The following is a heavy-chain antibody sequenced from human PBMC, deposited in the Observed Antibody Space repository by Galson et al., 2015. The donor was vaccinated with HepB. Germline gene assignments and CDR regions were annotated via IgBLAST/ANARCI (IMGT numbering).Heavy chain of an antibody. CDR1: GFTFSSYG. Sequence: SLRLSCAASGFTFSSYGMHWVRQAPGKGLEWVAVIWYDGSNKYYADSVKGRFTISRDNSKNTLYLQMNSLRAEDTAVYYCARDLRWYQLLSPGAFDIWGQGTVNPVPS. D-gene: IGHD2-2*01. CDR3: ARDLRWYQLLSPGAFDI. CDR2: IWYDGSNK. J-gene: IGHJ3*02. V-gene: IGHV3-33*01.